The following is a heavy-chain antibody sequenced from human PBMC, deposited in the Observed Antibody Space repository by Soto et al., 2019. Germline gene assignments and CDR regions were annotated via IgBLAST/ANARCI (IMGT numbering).Heavy chain of an antibody. D-gene: IGHD4-4*01. CDR1: GFTFDDYA. J-gene: IGHJ5*02. Sequence: FLRLSCAASGFTFDDYAMHWVRQAPGKGLEWVSGISWNSGSIGYADSVKGRFTISRDNAKNSLYLQMNSLRAEDTALYYCAKDIVPYNDYSSSLFDPWGQGTLVTVSS. CDR3: AKDIVPYNDYSSSLFDP. V-gene: IGHV3-9*01. CDR2: ISWNSGSI.